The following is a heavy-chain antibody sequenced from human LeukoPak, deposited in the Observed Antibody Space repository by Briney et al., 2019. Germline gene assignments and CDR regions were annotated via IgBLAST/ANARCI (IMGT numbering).Heavy chain of an antibody. D-gene: IGHD2-15*01. CDR3: AKDFRSSGGSCRDY. CDR1: GFTFSSYA. V-gene: IGHV3-23*01. CDR2: ISGSGST. J-gene: IGHJ4*02. Sequence: GGSLRLSCAASGFTFSSYAMSWVRQAPGKGLEWVSVISGSGSTYYADSVKGRFTISRDNSKNTLYLQMNTLRAEDTAVYYCAKDFRSSGGSCRDYWGQGTLVTVSS.